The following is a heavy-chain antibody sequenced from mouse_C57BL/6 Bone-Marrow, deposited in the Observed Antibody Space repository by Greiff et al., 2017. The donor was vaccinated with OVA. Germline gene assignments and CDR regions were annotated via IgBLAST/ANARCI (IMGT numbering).Heavy chain of an antibody. J-gene: IGHJ3*01. D-gene: IGHD2-12*01. V-gene: IGHV1-85*01. Sequence: VQLQQSGPELVKPGASVKLSCKASGYTFTSYDINWVKQRPGQGLEWIGRIYPRDGSTKYNEKFKGKATLTVDTSSSTAYMELHSLTSEDSAVYFCARDDPFAYWGQGTLVTVSA. CDR3: ARDDPFAY. CDR1: GYTFTSYD. CDR2: IYPRDGST.